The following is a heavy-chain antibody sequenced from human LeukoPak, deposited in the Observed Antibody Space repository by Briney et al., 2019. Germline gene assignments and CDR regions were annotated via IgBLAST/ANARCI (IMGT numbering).Heavy chain of an antibody. J-gene: IGHJ5*02. Sequence: ASETLSLTCTVSGGSISSYYWSWIRQPPGKGLEWIGYIYYSGSTYYNPSLKSRVTISVDTSKNQFSLKLSSVTAADTAVYYCARQRCSSTSCYTGRGNWFDPWGQGTLVTVSS. CDR1: GGSISSYY. V-gene: IGHV4-59*08. D-gene: IGHD2-2*02. CDR2: IYYSGST. CDR3: ARQRCSSTSCYTGRGNWFDP.